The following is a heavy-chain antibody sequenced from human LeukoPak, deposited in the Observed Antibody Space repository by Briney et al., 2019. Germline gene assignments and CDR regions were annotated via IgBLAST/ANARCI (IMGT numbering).Heavy chain of an antibody. CDR2: INPGGST. CDR1: GGTFSGYY. CDR3: AREDCSGGACTNFDY. Sequence: SETLSLTCAVYGGTFSGYYWSWIRQPPGKGLEWIGEINPGGSTNYNPSLESRLTISVDPSKNQFSLKLTSETAADTAIYYCAREDCSGGACTNFDYWGQGTLVTVSS. D-gene: IGHD2-15*01. V-gene: IGHV4-34*01. J-gene: IGHJ4*02.